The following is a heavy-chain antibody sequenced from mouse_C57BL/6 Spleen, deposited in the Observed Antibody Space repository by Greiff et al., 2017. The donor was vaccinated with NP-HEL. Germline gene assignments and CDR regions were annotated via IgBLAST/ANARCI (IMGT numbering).Heavy chain of an antibody. Sequence: QVQLQQSGPELVKPGASVKISCKASGYAFSSSWMNWVKQRPGKGLEWIGRIYPGDGDTNYNGKFKGKATLTADKSSSTAYMQLSSLTSEDSAVYICAREGDYDPWYFDVWGTGTTVTVSS. D-gene: IGHD2-4*01. CDR1: GYAFSSSW. CDR3: AREGDYDPWYFDV. V-gene: IGHV1-82*01. J-gene: IGHJ1*03. CDR2: IYPGDGDT.